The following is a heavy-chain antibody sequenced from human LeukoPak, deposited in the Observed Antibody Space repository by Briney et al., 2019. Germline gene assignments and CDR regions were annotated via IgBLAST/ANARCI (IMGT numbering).Heavy chain of an antibody. J-gene: IGHJ4*02. CDR2: IKSKAGGGTP. D-gene: IGHD6-13*01. Sequence: PGGSLRLSCAASGFTFSNAWMSWVRQAPGKGLEWVGRIKSKAGGGTPAYAAPVKGRFTISRDDSKNTQHLQINSLKTDGTAVYYCTTVSASHTYSSGWYRPSSYFDYWGQGTLVTVSS. CDR1: GFTFSNAW. CDR3: TTVSASHTYSSGWYRPSSYFDY. V-gene: IGHV3-15*01.